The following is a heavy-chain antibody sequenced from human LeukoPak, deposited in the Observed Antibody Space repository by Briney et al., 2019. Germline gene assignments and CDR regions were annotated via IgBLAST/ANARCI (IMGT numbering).Heavy chain of an antibody. V-gene: IGHV3-21*01. CDR2: ISSSSSYI. CDR3: ARDLSYITMVRGDNWFVP. D-gene: IGHD3-10*01. J-gene: IGHJ5*02. CDR1: GFTFSSYS. Sequence: GGSLRLSRAASGFTFSSYSMNWVRQAPGKGLEWVSSISSSSSYIYYADSVKGRFTISRDNAKNSLYLQMNSPRAEDTAVYYCARDLSYITMVRGDNWFVPWGQGTLVTVSS.